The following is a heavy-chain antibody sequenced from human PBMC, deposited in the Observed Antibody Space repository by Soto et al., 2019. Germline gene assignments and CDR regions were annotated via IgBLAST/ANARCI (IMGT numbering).Heavy chain of an antibody. V-gene: IGHV4-34*01. J-gene: IGHJ4*02. D-gene: IGHD1-26*01. CDR1: EGTFSGYY. Sequence: SETLSLTCAVYEGTFSGYYWSWIRPPPGKGLEWIGEINHSGSTNYNPSLKSRVTISVVTSKNQFSLKLSSVAAAVIAVYYGARGGGGSYSSGDYWGQGTLVTVSS. CDR3: ARGGGGSYSSGDY. CDR2: INHSGST.